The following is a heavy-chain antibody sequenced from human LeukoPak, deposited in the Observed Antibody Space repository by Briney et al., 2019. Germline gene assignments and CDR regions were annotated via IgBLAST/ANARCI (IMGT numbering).Heavy chain of an antibody. CDR3: ARGSHEITFGGVIVALFEY. D-gene: IGHD3-16*02. CDR2: IYTSGST. J-gene: IGHJ4*02. CDR1: GGSIRSSSYY. Sequence: PSETLSLTCNVSGGSIRSSSYYWGWIRQPPGKGLEWIGRIYTSGSTNYNPSLKSRVTMSVDTSKNQFSLKLSSVTAADTAVYYCARGSHEITFGGVIVALFEYWGQGTLVTVSS. V-gene: IGHV4-39*07.